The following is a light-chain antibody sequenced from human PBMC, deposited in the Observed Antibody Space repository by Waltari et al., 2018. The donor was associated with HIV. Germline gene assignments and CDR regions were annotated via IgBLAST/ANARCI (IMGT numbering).Light chain of an antibody. V-gene: IGLV2-14*01. CDR1: SSDVGGYNY. Sequence: QSALTQPASVSGSPGQSITISCTGTSSDVGGYNYVSWYQQHPDKAPKLVMLEVNKRPSGGSNRFSGCKSGNTASLTISGLQAEDVADYYCSSDTSRRTLVFGGGTKLTV. CDR2: EVN. J-gene: IGLJ3*02. CDR3: SSDTSRRTLV.